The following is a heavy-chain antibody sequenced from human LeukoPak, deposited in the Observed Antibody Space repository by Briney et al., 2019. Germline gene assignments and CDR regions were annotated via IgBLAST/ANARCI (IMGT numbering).Heavy chain of an antibody. CDR2: ISYNGGDT. CDR3: ARVVGDGWFDP. CDR1: GFTFSTYS. Sequence: GGSLRLSCAASGFTFSTYSMHWVRQAPGKGLEYVSAISYNGGDTYYANSVKGRFTISRDTSKNTLYLQMGSLRAEDMAVYYCARVVGDGWFDPWGQGTLVTVSS. V-gene: IGHV3-64*01. J-gene: IGHJ5*02. D-gene: IGHD3-16*01.